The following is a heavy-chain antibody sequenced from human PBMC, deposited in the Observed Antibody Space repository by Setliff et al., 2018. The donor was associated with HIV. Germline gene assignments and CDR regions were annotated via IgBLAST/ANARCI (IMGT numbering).Heavy chain of an antibody. CDR2: IDPGSGNT. Sequence: ASVKVSCKAFGYTFINYAIHWVRQAPGQGLEWMGWIDPGSGNTKYSQKFQGRVTITSDTSASTAYMELTRLRSEDTAIYYCAPVTTTGLDYWGQRTLVTVSS. CDR1: GYTFINYA. V-gene: IGHV1-3*01. D-gene: IGHD4-17*01. CDR3: APVTTTGLDY. J-gene: IGHJ4*02.